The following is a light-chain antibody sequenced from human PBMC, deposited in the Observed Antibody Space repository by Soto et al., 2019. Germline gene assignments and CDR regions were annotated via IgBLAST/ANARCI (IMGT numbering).Light chain of an antibody. V-gene: IGLV2-8*01. J-gene: IGLJ2*01. CDR2: DVS. Sequence: QSALTQPPSASGSPGQSVTISCTGTSSDVGGYDYVSWYQRHPGKAPKLLIYDVSKRPSGVPDRFSASKSGNTASLTVSGVQADDEADDYCSSYAGTNAYVLFGGGTKLTVL. CDR3: SSYAGTNAYVL. CDR1: SSDVGGYDY.